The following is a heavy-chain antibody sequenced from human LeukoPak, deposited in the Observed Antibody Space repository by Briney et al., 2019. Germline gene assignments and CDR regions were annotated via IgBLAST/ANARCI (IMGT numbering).Heavy chain of an antibody. J-gene: IGHJ4*02. CDR2: IYYSGST. V-gene: IGHV4-61*01. Sequence: SQTLSLTCTVSGGSVSSATYYWSWIRQPPGKGLEWIGYIYYSGSTNYNHSFKSRVTISLDTSENQFSLKLTSVTAADTAVYYCARVRQLVPGYFFDYWGQGALVTVSS. CDR1: GGSVSSATYY. D-gene: IGHD6-6*01. CDR3: ARVRQLVPGYFFDY.